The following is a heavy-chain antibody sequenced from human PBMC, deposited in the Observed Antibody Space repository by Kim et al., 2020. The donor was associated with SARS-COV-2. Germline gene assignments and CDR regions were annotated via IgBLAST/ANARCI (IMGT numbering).Heavy chain of an antibody. CDR1: GYTFTSYA. Sequence: ASVKVSCKASGYTFTSYAMNWVRQAPGQGLEWMGWINTNTGNPTYAQGLTGRFVFSLDTSVSPAYLQISSLKAEDTAVYYCASDRALITIFGVVIRHNNWFDPWGQGTLVTVSS. D-gene: IGHD3-3*01. CDR2: INTNTGNP. V-gene: IGHV7-4-1*02. J-gene: IGHJ5*02. CDR3: ASDRALITIFGVVIRHNNWFDP.